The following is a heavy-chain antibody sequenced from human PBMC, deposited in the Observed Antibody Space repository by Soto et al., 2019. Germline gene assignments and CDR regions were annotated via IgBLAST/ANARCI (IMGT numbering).Heavy chain of an antibody. Sequence: EVQLLESGGGLVQPGGSLRLSCAASGFTFSNNAMSWVRQTPGKGLEWVSAISDGGGSTYYADSVKGRLTISRDNSKNTLYLLMNSLRAEDTAVYYCAKDRERDAWYEDYWGQGTLVTVSS. J-gene: IGHJ4*02. D-gene: IGHD6-13*01. CDR1: GFTFSNNA. CDR3: AKDRERDAWYEDY. V-gene: IGHV3-23*01. CDR2: ISDGGGST.